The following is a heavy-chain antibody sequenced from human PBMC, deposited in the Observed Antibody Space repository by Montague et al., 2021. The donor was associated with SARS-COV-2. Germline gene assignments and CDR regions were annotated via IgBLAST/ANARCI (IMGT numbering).Heavy chain of an antibody. CDR1: GGSISSYY. D-gene: IGHD6-6*01. J-gene: IGHJ6*02. Sequence: SETLSLTCTVSGGSISSYYWSWIRQPPGKGLEWIGYIYYSGSTNYNPSLKSRAAISVDTSKNQFSLKLSSVTAADTAVYYCARGGHIAARPADYYGMDVWGPGTTVTVSS. CDR3: ARGGHIAARPADYYGMDV. CDR2: IYYSGST. V-gene: IGHV4-59*01.